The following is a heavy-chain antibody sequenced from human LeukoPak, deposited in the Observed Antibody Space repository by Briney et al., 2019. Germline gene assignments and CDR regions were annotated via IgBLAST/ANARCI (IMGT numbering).Heavy chain of an antibody. CDR1: GGSISSSSYC. J-gene: IGHJ6*02. CDR3: ARLIVDQGDV. CDR2: IYYSGST. V-gene: IGHV4-39*01. Sequence: SETLSLTCTVSGGSISSSSYCWGWIRQPPGKGLEWIGSIYYSGSTYYNPSLKSRVTISVDTSKNQFSLKLSSVTAADTAVYYCARLIVDQGDVWGQGTTVTVSS. D-gene: IGHD5-12*01.